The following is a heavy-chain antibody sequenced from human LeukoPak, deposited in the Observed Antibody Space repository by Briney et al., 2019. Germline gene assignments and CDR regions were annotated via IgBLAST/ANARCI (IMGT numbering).Heavy chain of an antibody. Sequence: GGSLRLSCAASGFTFSGSAMHWVRQASGKGLEWVGRIRSKANSYATAYAASVKGRFTISRDGSKNTAYLQMNSLKTEDTAVYYCTRPYCTNGVCCDYWGQGTLVTVSS. V-gene: IGHV3-73*01. CDR3: TRPYCTNGVCCDY. CDR2: IRSKANSYAT. D-gene: IGHD2-8*01. J-gene: IGHJ4*02. CDR1: GFTFSGSA.